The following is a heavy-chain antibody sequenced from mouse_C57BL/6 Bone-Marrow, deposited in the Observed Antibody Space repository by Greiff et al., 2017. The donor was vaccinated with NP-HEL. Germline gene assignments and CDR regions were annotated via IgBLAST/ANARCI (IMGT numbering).Heavy chain of an antibody. J-gene: IGHJ4*01. CDR3: ARWNYGCSY. V-gene: IGHV1-54*01. CDR1: GYAFTNYL. CDR2: INPGSGGT. D-gene: IGHD1-1*01. Sequence: QVQLQQSGAELVRPGTSVKVSCKASGYAFTNYLIEWVKQRPGQGLEWIGVINPGSGGTNYNEKFKGKATLTADKSSSTAYMQLSSRTSEDSAVYFCARWNYGCSYGGQGTSVTVSS.